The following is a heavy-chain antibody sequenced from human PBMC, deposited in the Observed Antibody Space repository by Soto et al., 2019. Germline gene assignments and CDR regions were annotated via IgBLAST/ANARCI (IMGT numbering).Heavy chain of an antibody. CDR3: ARGIAAAVFDY. CDR1: GYTFTSYD. Sequence: ASVKVSCKASGYTFTSYDINWVRQAPGQRLEWMGWINAGNGNTKYSQKFQGRVTITRDTSASTAYMELSSLRSEDTAVYYCARGIAAAVFDYRGRGTLVTVPS. J-gene: IGHJ4*02. V-gene: IGHV1-3*01. D-gene: IGHD6-13*01. CDR2: INAGNGNT.